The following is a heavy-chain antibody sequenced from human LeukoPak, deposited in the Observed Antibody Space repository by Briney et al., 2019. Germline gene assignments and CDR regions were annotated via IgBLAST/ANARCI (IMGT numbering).Heavy chain of an antibody. CDR3: AKDSSGYPNWFDP. V-gene: IGHV7-4-1*02. D-gene: IGHD3-22*01. CDR2: INTNTGNP. CDR1: GYTFTTYA. Sequence: GASVKVSCKASGYTFTTYAMNWVRQAPGQGLEWMGWINTNTGNPAYAQGFTGRFVFSLDTSVSTAYLQISSLKAEDTAVYYCAKDSSGYPNWFDPWGQGTLVTVSS. J-gene: IGHJ5*02.